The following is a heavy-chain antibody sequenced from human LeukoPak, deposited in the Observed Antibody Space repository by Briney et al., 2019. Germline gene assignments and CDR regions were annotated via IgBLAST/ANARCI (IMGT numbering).Heavy chain of an antibody. D-gene: IGHD5-12*01. CDR3: AKDRAVATIGGVDY. V-gene: IGHV1-2*02. Sequence: ASVKVSCKASDYTFISYGITWVRQAPGQGLEWMGWISPNSGGTNYAHKFQGRVTMTRDTSSSTAYMELSSLRSDDTAVYYCAKDRAVATIGGVDYWGQGTLVTVSS. J-gene: IGHJ4*02. CDR1: DYTFISYG. CDR2: ISPNSGGT.